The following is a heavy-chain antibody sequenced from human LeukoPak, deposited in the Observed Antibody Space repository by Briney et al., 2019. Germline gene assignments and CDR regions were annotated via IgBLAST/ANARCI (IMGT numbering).Heavy chain of an antibody. CDR2: INPSGGST. V-gene: IGHV1-46*01. J-gene: IGHJ5*02. D-gene: IGHD3-10*01. CDR1: GYTFTSYY. CDR3: ARGEENVVMVRGVTDWFDP. Sequence: GASVKVSCKASGYTFTSYYMHWVRQAPGQGLEWMGIINPSGGSTSYAQKFQGRVTMTTDTSTSTAYMELRSLRSDDTAVYYCARGEENVVMVRGVTDWFDPWGQGTLVTVSS.